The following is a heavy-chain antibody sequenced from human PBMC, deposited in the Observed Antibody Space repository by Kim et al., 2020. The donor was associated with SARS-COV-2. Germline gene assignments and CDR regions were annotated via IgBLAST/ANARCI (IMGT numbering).Heavy chain of an antibody. V-gene: IGHV1-3*01. Sequence: TQYSQKFQGRVTNTKDTSASTAYRELSSLRSEDTAVYYCAREVGSYGMDVWGQGTTVTVSS. J-gene: IGHJ6*02. D-gene: IGHD3-10*01. CDR2: T. CDR3: AREVGSYGMDV.